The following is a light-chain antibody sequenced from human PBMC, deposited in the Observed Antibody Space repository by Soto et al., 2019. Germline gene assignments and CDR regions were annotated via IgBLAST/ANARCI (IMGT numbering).Light chain of an antibody. Sequence: DIVMTQSPLSLPVTPGEPASISCRSSQSLLDSNGNSRFDWYLQKPGQSPQLLIYLGSNRASGVPDRFSGRGSGTDFTLKISRVEAEDVGVYYCMQALQTPLTFGQGTRLEIK. CDR2: LGS. CDR1: QSLLDSNGNSR. J-gene: IGKJ5*01. CDR3: MQALQTPLT. V-gene: IGKV2-28*01.